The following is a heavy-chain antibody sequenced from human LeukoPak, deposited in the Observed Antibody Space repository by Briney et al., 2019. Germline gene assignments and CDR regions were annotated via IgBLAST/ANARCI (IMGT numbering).Heavy chain of an antibody. CDR3: ARDRDSYGLVDY. Sequence: ASVKVSCKASGYTFTVYYMHWVRQAPGQGLEWMGWINPNSGGTNYAQKFQGSVTMTRDTSISTAYMELSRLRSDDTAVYYCARDRDSYGLVDYWGQGTLVTVS. V-gene: IGHV1-2*02. CDR1: GYTFTVYY. J-gene: IGHJ4*02. D-gene: IGHD5-18*01. CDR2: INPNSGGT.